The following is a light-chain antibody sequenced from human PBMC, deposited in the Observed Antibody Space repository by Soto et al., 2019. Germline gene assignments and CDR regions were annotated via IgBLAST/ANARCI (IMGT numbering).Light chain of an antibody. V-gene: IGKV4-1*01. J-gene: IGKJ5*01. CDR1: QSVLSTSTNKNC. Sequence: DIVMTQSPDSLAVSLGERATINCKSTQSVLSTSTNKNCLAWWQQKPGQPPKLLIYWDSTRESGVPDRFSGSASGTDFTLTISSLQAEDVAVYYCQQHYNVPITFGQGTRVEIK. CDR3: QQHYNVPIT. CDR2: WDS.